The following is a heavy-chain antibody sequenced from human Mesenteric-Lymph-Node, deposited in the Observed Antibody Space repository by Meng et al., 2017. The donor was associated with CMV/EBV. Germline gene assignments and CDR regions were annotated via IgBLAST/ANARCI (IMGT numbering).Heavy chain of an antibody. Sequence: CAVYGGSFSGYYWSWIRQPPGKGLEWIGEINHSGGTNYNPSLKSRVTISADMSKNQFSLKLSSVTAADTAVYYCARGGQQQLVLVYWGQGTLVTVSS. J-gene: IGHJ4*02. CDR2: INHSGGT. D-gene: IGHD6-13*01. V-gene: IGHV4-34*01. CDR1: GGSFSGYY. CDR3: ARGGQQQLVLVY.